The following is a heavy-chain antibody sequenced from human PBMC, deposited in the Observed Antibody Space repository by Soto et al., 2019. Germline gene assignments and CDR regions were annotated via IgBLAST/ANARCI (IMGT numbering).Heavy chain of an antibody. CDR2: IKSKTDGGTT. J-gene: IGHJ6*02. Sequence: PGGSLRLSCAASGFTFSNAWMSWVRQAPGKGLEWVGRIKSKTDGGTTDYAAPVKGRFTISRDDSKNTLYLQMNSLKTEDTAVYYCTTDPSGYWYYYYYYGMDAWGQGTRVTVS. CDR3: TTDPSGYWYYYYYYGMDA. V-gene: IGHV3-15*01. D-gene: IGHD5-12*01. CDR1: GFTFSNAW.